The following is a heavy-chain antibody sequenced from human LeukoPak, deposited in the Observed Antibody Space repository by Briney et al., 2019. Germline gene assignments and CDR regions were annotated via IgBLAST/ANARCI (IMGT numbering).Heavy chain of an antibody. V-gene: IGHV3-74*01. CDR3: ARGTVTLTYYYGMDV. J-gene: IGHJ6*02. Sequence: GGSLRLSCAASGFTFSSYWMHWVRQAPGKGLVWVSRINGDGSSTSYADSVKGRFTISRDNAKNTLYLQMNSLRAEDTAVYYCARGTVTLTYYYGMDVWGQGTTVTVSS. D-gene: IGHD4-11*01. CDR1: GFTFSSYW. CDR2: INGDGSST.